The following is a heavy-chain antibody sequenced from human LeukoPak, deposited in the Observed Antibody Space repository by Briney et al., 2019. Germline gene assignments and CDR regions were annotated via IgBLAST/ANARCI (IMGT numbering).Heavy chain of an antibody. V-gene: IGHV3-7*03. D-gene: IGHD6-13*01. CDR1: GFTFSSYW. Sequence: GGSLRLSCAASGFTFSSYWMSWVRQAPGKGLEWVANIKQDGSEKYYVDSVKGRFTISRDNAKNSLYLQMNSLRAEDTALYYCARAAGSSSWYHFDYWGQGTLVTVSS. CDR3: ARAAGSSSWYHFDY. J-gene: IGHJ4*02. CDR2: IKQDGSEK.